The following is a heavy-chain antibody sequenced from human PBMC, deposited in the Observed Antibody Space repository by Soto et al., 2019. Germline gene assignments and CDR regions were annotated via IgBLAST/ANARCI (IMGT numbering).Heavy chain of an antibody. V-gene: IGHV3-30*03. D-gene: IGHD3-16*02. CDR2: ISYDGSNK. CDR1: GFTFSSYG. CDR3: AADLYDYVWGSYRNGGDY. Sequence: GGSLRLSCAASGFTFSSYGMHWVRQAPGKGLEWVAVISYDGSNKYYADSVKGRFTISRDNSKNTLYLQMNSLRAEDTAVYYCAADLYDYVWGSYRNGGDYWGQGTLVTVSS. J-gene: IGHJ4*02.